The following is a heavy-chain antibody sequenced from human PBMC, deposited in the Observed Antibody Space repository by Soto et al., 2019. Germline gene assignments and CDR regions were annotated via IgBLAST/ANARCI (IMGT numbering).Heavy chain of an antibody. D-gene: IGHD3-3*01. CDR1: GGSISSGGYY. Sequence: PSETLSLTCTVSGGSISSGGYYWSWIRQHPGKGLEWIGYIYYSGSTYYNPSLKSRVTISVDTSKNQFSLKLSSVTAADTAVYYCARATQVWSGYYKNYYYYYMDVWGKGTTVTVSS. J-gene: IGHJ6*03. CDR3: ARATQVWSGYYKNYYYYYMDV. CDR2: IYYSGST. V-gene: IGHV4-31*03.